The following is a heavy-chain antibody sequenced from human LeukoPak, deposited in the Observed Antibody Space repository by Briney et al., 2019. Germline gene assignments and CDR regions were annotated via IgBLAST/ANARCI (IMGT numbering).Heavy chain of an antibody. D-gene: IGHD3-22*01. CDR2: INPSGGST. V-gene: IGHV1-46*01. Sequence: GASVKVSCKASGYTFTSYYMHWVRQAPGQGLEWMGIINPSGGSTSYAQKFQGRVTMTRDTSTSTVYMELSSLRAEDTAVYYCARGEDDKYYDSSGSINAPTYFQHWGQGTLVTVSS. CDR1: GYTFTSYY. J-gene: IGHJ1*01. CDR3: ARGEDDKYYDSSGSINAPTYFQH.